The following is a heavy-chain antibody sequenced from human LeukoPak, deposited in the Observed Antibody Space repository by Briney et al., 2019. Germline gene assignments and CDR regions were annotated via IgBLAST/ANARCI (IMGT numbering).Heavy chain of an antibody. CDR1: GFTFRDYG. Sequence: GGSLRLSCTTSGFTFRDYGMSWFRQAPGRGLEWVSFIRSKTYSGATDYAASVRGRFVVSRDDSESIAYLQMNSLKTEDTGVYYCTRNPHPFCSGVHCPSESWGPGTLVTVSP. CDR3: TRNPHPFCSGVHCPSES. CDR2: IRSKTYSGAT. V-gene: IGHV3-49*03. J-gene: IGHJ5*02. D-gene: IGHD2-15*01.